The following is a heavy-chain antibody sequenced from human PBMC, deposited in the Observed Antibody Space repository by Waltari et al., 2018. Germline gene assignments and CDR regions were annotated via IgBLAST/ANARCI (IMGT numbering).Heavy chain of an antibody. Sequence: QVQLVQSGAEVLKPGASVKVSCQASGYTFINYEINWVRQAAGQGLEWMGWVNPNRCATADEQKFQGRITMTWDTSISTAYMELSNLRSDDTAVLYCARGRDVFANFDYNWFDPWGQGTLVTVSS. D-gene: IGHD2-21*01. CDR1: GYTFINYE. CDR2: VNPNRCAT. CDR3: ARGRDVFANFDYNWFDP. J-gene: IGHJ5*02. V-gene: IGHV1-8*02.